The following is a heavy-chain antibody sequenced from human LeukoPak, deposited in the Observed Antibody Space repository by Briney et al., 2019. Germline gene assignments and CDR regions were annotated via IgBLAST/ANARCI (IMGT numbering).Heavy chain of an antibody. V-gene: IGHV3-30*02. CDR3: AKDLEYYDSSGPVDY. Sequence: PGGSLRLSCAASGFTFSSFGMHWVRQAPGKGLEWVAFIRYDGSNKYYADSVKGRFTISRDNSKNTLYLQMNSLRAEDTAVYYCAKDLEYYDSSGPVDYWGQGTLVTVSS. J-gene: IGHJ4*02. CDR1: GFTFSSFG. CDR2: IRYDGSNK. D-gene: IGHD3-22*01.